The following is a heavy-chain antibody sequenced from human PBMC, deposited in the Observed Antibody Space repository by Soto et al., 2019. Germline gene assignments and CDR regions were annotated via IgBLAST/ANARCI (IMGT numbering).Heavy chain of an antibody. CDR3: ARETVAGTLGY. CDR1: GYTFTSYY. CDR2: INPSGGST. V-gene: IGHV1-46*01. Sequence: ASVKVSFKASGYTFTSYYMHWVRQAPGQGLEWMGIINPSGGSTSYAQKFQGRVTMTRDTSTSTVYMELSSLRSEDTAVYYCARETVAGTLGYWGQGTLVTVSS. J-gene: IGHJ4*02. D-gene: IGHD6-19*01.